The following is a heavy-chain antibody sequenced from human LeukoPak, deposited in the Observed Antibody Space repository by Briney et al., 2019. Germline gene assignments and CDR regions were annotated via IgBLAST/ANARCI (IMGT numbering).Heavy chain of an antibody. CDR1: GFTFSSYG. CDR2: ISYDGSNK. Sequence: PGGPLRLSCAASGFTFSSYGMHWVRQAPGKGLEWVAVISYDGSNKYYADSVKGRFTISRDNSKNTLYLQMNSLRAEDTAVYYCAKGTREMSQNIWGQGTMVTVSS. J-gene: IGHJ3*02. D-gene: IGHD5-24*01. CDR3: AKGTREMSQNI. V-gene: IGHV3-30*18.